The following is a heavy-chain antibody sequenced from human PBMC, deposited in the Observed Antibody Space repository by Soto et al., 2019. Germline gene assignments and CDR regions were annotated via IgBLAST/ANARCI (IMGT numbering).Heavy chain of an antibody. CDR1: GGTFSSYA. J-gene: IGHJ6*02. V-gene: IGHV1-69*12. CDR2: IIPIFGTA. CDR3: ARKGAGITIFGYGMDV. Sequence: QVQLVQSGAEVKKPGSSVKVSCKASGGTFSSYAISWVRQAPGQGLKWMGGIIPIFGTANYAQKFQGRVKITADESTSTAYMELSSLRSEDTAVYYCARKGAGITIFGYGMDVWGQGTTVTVSS. D-gene: IGHD3-3*01.